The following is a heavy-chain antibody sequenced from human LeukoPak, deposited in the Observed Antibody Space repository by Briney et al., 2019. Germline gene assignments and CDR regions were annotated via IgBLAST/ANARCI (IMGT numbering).Heavy chain of an antibody. V-gene: IGHV3-7*01. CDR2: IKQDGSEK. Sequence: GGSLRLSCAASGFNLSNYWLTWVRQAPGQGLEWVANIKQDGSEKHYVDSVKGRFTISRGNAKNSLYLQMNSLRAEDTAVYYCARDRQIAYWGQGTLVTVSS. CDR1: GFNLSNYW. J-gene: IGHJ4*02. CDR3: ARDRQIAY.